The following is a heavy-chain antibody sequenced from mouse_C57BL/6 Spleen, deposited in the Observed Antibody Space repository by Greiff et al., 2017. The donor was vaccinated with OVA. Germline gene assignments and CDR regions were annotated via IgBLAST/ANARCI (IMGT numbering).Heavy chain of an antibody. CDR3: AREGVYDGYYHYAMDY. Sequence: VQLQQSGPGLVKPSQSLSLTCSVTGYSITSGYYWNWIRQFPGNKLEWMGYISYDGSNNYNPSLKNRISITRDTSKNQFFLKLNSVTTEDTATYYCAREGVYDGYYHYAMDYWGQGTSVTVSS. J-gene: IGHJ4*01. V-gene: IGHV3-6*01. CDR2: ISYDGSN. CDR1: GYSITSGYY. D-gene: IGHD2-3*01.